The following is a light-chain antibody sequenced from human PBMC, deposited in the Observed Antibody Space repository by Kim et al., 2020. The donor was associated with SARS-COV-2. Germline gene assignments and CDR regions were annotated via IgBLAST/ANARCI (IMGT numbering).Light chain of an antibody. CDR1: NSKVGSKI. V-gene: IGLV1-44*01. J-gene: IGLJ3*02. Sequence: GQRVTIYCSGRNSKVGSKIVNWYQQVPGTAHKLLIYNTPQRPSGVPARFSGSKSGTSDSLAITGLQSEDEADYYCASWDGSLNGRVFGGGTKLTV. CDR3: ASWDGSLNGRV. CDR2: NTP.